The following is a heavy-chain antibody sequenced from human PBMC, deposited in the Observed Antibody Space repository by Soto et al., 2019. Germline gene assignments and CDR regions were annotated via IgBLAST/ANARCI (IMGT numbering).Heavy chain of an antibody. Sequence: EVQLVESGGGLVQPGGSLRLSCATSGFILSDCAMNWVRQAPGKGLEWVSYISSSSSVIDYADSVKGRFTVSRDNDRNSLYLQMNSLRAEDTAVYYCARDLSRGSNWYYYMDVWGKGTTVTVSS. J-gene: IGHJ6*03. V-gene: IGHV3-48*01. CDR1: GFILSDCA. CDR2: ISSSSSVI. CDR3: ARDLSRGSNWYYYMDV. D-gene: IGHD7-27*01.